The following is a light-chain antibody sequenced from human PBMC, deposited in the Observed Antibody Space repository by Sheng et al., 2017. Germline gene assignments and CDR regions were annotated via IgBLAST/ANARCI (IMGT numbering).Light chain of an antibody. Sequence: QSALTQPASVSGSPGQSITISCTGTSSGVGSYNLVSWYQQHPGKAPKLMIYEGSKRPSGVSNRFSGSKSGNTASLTISGLQAEDEADYYCCSYAGSRVFGGGTKLTVL. CDR1: SSGVGSYNL. CDR3: CSYAGSRV. CDR2: EGS. V-gene: IGLV2-23*01. J-gene: IGLJ3*02.